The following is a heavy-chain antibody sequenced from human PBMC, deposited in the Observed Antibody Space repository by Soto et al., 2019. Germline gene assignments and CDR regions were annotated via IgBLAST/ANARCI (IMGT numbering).Heavy chain of an antibody. J-gene: IGHJ3*02. CDR2: IRSKAYGGTT. CDR3: TRAPQTAGDAFDI. V-gene: IGHV3-49*04. CDR1: GFTFGYYA. Sequence: GGSLRLSCTASGFTFGYYAMSWVRQSPGKGLEWVGFIRSKAYGGTTEYAASVKGRFTISRDDSKSIAYLQMNSLKTEDTAVYYCTRAPQTAGDAFDIWGQGTMVTVSS.